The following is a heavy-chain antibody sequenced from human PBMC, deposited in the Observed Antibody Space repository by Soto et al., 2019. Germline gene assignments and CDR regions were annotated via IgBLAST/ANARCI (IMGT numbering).Heavy chain of an antibody. D-gene: IGHD3-3*02. V-gene: IGHV3-30*04. CDR3: ARHLSHLKSGWFDP. Sequence: QEQLVVSGGGVVQPGRSLRLSCAASGFTFSSYAMHWVRQARGRGLEWVAVISDDGSNKDYADSVKGRFTISRDNSKNTLYLQMIRLRAEDTALYHCARHLSHLKSGWFDPWGQGTLVTVSS. J-gene: IGHJ5*02. CDR2: ISDDGSNK. CDR1: GFTFSSYA.